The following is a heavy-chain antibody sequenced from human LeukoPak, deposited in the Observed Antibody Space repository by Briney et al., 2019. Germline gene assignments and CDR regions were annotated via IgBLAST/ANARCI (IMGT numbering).Heavy chain of an antibody. CDR1: GFTVSSNY. J-gene: IGHJ4*02. D-gene: IGHD3-22*01. Sequence: PGGSLRLSCAASGFTVSSNYMSWVRQAPGKGLEWVSAISGSGGSTYYADSVKGRFTISRDNSKNTLYLQMNSLRAEDTAVYYCAALGGYDSSGYLDPSIDYWGQGTLVTVSS. CDR2: ISGSGGST. V-gene: IGHV3-23*01. CDR3: AALGGYDSSGYLDPSIDY.